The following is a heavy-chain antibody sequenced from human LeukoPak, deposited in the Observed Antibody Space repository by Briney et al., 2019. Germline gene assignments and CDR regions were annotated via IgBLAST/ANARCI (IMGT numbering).Heavy chain of an antibody. CDR2: IYSGNST. CDR3: ARKSNSGTYY. D-gene: IGHD1-26*01. V-gene: IGHV3-53*01. J-gene: IGHJ4*02. CDR1: GFIVTREY. Sequence: PGGSLRLSCAASGFIVTREYMAWVRQAPGKGLEWVSVIYSGNSTYYADSVKGRFTISRDNSKNTLYLQMISLGAEDTAVYYCARKSNSGTYYWGQGTLVTVSS.